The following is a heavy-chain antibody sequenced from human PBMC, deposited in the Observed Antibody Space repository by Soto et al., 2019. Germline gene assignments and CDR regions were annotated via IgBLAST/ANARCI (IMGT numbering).Heavy chain of an antibody. CDR1: GYTFTSYG. D-gene: IGHD3-10*01. Sequence: ASVKVSCKASGYTFTSYGISWVRQAPGQGLEWMGWISAYNGNTNYAQKLQGRVTMTTDTSTSTAYMELRSLRSDDTAVYYWARAVVLLWFGELLWFDPWGQGTLVTVSS. CDR2: ISAYNGNT. V-gene: IGHV1-18*01. CDR3: ARAVVLLWFGELLWFDP. J-gene: IGHJ5*02.